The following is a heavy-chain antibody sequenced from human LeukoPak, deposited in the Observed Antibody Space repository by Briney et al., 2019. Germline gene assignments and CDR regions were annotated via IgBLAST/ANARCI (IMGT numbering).Heavy chain of an antibody. J-gene: IGHJ4*02. CDR2: IYPGDSDT. CDR3: ARSLYSYGQYYFDY. D-gene: IGHD5-18*01. V-gene: IGHV5-51*01. Sequence: GESLKISCKASGYTFTRHWIGWVRQMPGKGLEWMGIIYPGDSDTRYSPSFQGQVTISADKSISTAYLQWSSLKASDTAMYYCARSLYSYGQYYFDYWGQGTLVTVSS. CDR1: GYTFTRHW.